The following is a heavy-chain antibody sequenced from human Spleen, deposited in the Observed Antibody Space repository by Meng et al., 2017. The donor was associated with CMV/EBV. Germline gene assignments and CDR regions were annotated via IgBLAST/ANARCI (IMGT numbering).Heavy chain of an antibody. CDR3: ARISHYAFLSGYYTDYYYYGMDV. Sequence: SGPTLVQPTETLKLTCTVSGFSRSNARMGVSWIRQPPGKALEWLAHIFSNDENSYSTALKSRLTISNDTSKSQVVLTMTNMYPVNTSTYYCARISHYAFLSGYYTDYYYYGMDVWGQGTTVTVSS. D-gene: IGHD3-3*01. CDR1: GFSRSNARMG. J-gene: IGHJ6*02. V-gene: IGHV2-26*01. CDR2: IFSNDEN.